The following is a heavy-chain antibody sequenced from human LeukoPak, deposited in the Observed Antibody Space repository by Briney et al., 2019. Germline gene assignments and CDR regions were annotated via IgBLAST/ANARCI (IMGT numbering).Heavy chain of an antibody. CDR2: ISYSGST. D-gene: IGHD1-26*01. CDR3: SRESGPFCPFGY. CDR1: GGSFSSYY. J-gene: IGHJ4*02. Sequence: TSETLSLTCTVSGGSFSSYYWSWIRQPPDKGLEWIGYISYSGSTNYNPSLKSRVTMSLDKSSNQLSLHLTSVTAADTATYFCSRESGPFCPFGYWGQGTLVIVSS. V-gene: IGHV4-59*12.